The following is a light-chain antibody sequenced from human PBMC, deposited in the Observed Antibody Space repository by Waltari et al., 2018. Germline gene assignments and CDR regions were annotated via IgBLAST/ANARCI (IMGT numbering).Light chain of an antibody. J-gene: IGLJ2*01. CDR2: EVS. CDR3: CSFAGGNNFEVI. V-gene: IGLV2-23*02. Sequence: QSALTQPASVSGSPVQSITISCTGTSSNVENYNLVSWYQHHPGKAPKLLIYEVSKRPAGISNRFSGSTSGNTASLTISGLQAEDESDYYCCSFAGGNNFEVIFGGGTRLTVL. CDR1: SSNVENYNL.